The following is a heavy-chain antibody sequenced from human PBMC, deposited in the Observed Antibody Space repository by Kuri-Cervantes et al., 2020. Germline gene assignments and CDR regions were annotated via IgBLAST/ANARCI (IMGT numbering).Heavy chain of an antibody. Sequence: SQTLSLTCGVYGGSFSGYYWSWIRQPPGKGLEWIGEINHSGSTNYNPSLKSRVTISVDTSKNQFSLKLSSVTAADTAVYYCARANDCSSTSCKTTWYFDLWGRGTLVTVSS. CDR3: ARANDCSSTSCKTTWYFDL. CDR2: INHSGST. D-gene: IGHD2-2*01. J-gene: IGHJ2*01. CDR1: GGSFSGYY. V-gene: IGHV4-34*01.